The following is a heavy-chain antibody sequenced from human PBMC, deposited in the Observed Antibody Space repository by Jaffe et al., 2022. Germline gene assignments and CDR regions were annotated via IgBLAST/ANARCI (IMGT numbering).Heavy chain of an antibody. D-gene: IGHD1-26*01. CDR2: IKQDGSEK. V-gene: IGHV3-7*05. CDR1: GFTFSSYW. Sequence: EVQLVESGGGLVQPGGSLRLSCAASGFTFSSYWMSWVRQAPGKGLEWVANIKQDGSEKYYVDSVKGRFTISRDNAKNSLYLQMNSLRAEDTAVYYCARCPGGSYLPHFDYWGQGTLVTVSS. CDR3: ARCPGGSYLPHFDY. J-gene: IGHJ4*02.